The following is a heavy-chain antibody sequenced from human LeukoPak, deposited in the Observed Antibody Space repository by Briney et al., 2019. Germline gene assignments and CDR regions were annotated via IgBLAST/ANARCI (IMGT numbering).Heavy chain of an antibody. CDR2: IYYSGST. J-gene: IGHJ6*03. CDR3: ARGDCGGDCYYYYYYYMDV. CDR1: GGSISSYY. Sequence: SETLSLTCTVSGGSISSYYWSWIRQPPGKGLEGIGSIYYSGSTNYNPSLKSRVTISVDTSKNQFSLKLSSVTAADTAVYYCARGDCGGDCYYYYYYYMDVWGKGTTVTISS. D-gene: IGHD2-21*02. V-gene: IGHV4-59*01.